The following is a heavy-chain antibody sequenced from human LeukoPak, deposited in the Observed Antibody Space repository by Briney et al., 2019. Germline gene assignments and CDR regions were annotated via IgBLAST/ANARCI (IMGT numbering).Heavy chain of an antibody. CDR3: QIVGAKLTFDS. D-gene: IGHD1-26*01. J-gene: IGHJ5*01. CDR2: VYYSGSA. Sequence: PSETLSLTCTVSGGSLSIITYYWGWIRQPPGKGLEWIGTVYYSGSAYYNPSLKSRVTISVDTSKNQFSLKLTSVTAADTAVYYCQIVGAKLTFDSWGPGTLVTVSS. CDR1: GGSLSIITYY. V-gene: IGHV4-39*07.